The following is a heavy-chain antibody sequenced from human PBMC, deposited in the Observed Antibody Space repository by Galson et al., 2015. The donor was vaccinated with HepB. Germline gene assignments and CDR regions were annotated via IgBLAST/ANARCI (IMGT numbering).Heavy chain of an antibody. Sequence: SVKVSCKASGYTFSTYYIHWVRQAPGQGLEWMGIINPSGGRTTYAQNFQDRVTMTRDTSTSKVYMELSSLRSEDTAVYYCATIRVGYCITTSCKADDFDIWGQGTMVTVSS. J-gene: IGHJ3*02. V-gene: IGHV1-46*01. D-gene: IGHD2-2*01. CDR3: ATIRVGYCITTSCKADDFDI. CDR2: INPSGGRT. CDR1: GYTFSTYY.